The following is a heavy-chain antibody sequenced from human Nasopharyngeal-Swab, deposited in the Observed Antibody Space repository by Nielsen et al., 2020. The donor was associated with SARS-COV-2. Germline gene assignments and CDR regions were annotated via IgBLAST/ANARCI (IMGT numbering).Heavy chain of an antibody. J-gene: IGHJ6*02. CDR2: ISYDGNTK. Sequence: GESLKISCAASGFTLSHYGMHWVRQAPGKGLEWAAAISYDGNTKYYADSAKGRFTISRDSAKNALYLEMNSLRPEDTAVYYCARGGWDIGMDVWGQGTTVTVSS. V-gene: IGHV3-30*03. CDR3: ARGGWDIGMDV. CDR1: GFTLSHYG. D-gene: IGHD2-15*01.